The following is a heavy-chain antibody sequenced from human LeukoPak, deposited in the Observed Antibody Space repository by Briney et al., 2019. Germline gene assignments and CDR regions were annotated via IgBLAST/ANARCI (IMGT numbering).Heavy chain of an antibody. CDR2: IYTSGST. CDR3: ARAFDYYYMDV. Sequence: SQTLPLTCTVSGGSISSGSYYWSWIRQPAGKGLEWIGRIYTSGSTNYNPSLKSRVTISVDTSKNQFSLKLSSVTAADTAVYYCARAFDYYYMDVWGKGTTVTVSS. D-gene: IGHD3-10*01. V-gene: IGHV4-61*02. J-gene: IGHJ6*03. CDR1: GGSISSGSYY.